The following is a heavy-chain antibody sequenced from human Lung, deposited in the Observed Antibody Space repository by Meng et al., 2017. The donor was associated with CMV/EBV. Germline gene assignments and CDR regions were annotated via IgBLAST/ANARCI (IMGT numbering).Heavy chain of an antibody. CDR2: INSDGSST. V-gene: IGHV3-74*01. Sequence: GESXKISCAASGFTFSSYWMHWVRQAPGKGLVWFSRINSDGSSTSYADSVKGRFTISRDNAKNTLYLQMNSLRAEDTAVYYCARAENLYDYYDSSGYYGYXGQGXLVTVSS. CDR3: ARAENLYDYYDSSGYYGY. CDR1: GFTFSSYW. D-gene: IGHD3-22*01. J-gene: IGHJ4*02.